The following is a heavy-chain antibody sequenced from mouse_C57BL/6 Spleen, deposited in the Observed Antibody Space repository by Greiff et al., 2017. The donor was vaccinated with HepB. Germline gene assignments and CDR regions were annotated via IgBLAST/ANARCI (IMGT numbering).Heavy chain of an antibody. J-gene: IGHJ4*01. CDR3: ARGYYGSSPCAMDY. CDR1: GYAFSSSW. D-gene: IGHD1-1*01. CDR2: IYPGDGDT. Sequence: QVQLQQSGPELVKPGASVKISCKASGYAFSSSWMNWVKQRPGKGLEWIGRIYPGDGDTNYNGKFKGKATLTADKSSSTAYMQLSSLTSEDSAVYFCARGYYGSSPCAMDYWGQGTSVTVSS. V-gene: IGHV1-82*01.